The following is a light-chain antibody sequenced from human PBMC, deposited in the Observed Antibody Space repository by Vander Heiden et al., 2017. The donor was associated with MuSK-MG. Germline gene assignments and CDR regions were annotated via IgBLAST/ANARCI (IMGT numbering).Light chain of an antibody. CDR2: RAS. V-gene: IGKV3-15*01. J-gene: IGKJ1*01. CDR3: QPYDYWPRK. Sequence: EIVMTQSPATLSVSPGERATLSCEASRNVSSNFPCEQHKPGQAPRLLIYRASTRATVIPARFRGSGSGTEFTLTISRLQSEDFAVYYCQPYDYWPRKFGQGTKVEIK. CDR1: RNVSSN.